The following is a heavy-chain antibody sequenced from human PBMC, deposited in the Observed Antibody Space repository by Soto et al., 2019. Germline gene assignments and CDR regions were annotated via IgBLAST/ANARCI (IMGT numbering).Heavy chain of an antibody. CDR1: GFTFSDYA. CDR3: ATVGRPKPIITGVDN. V-gene: IGHV3-33*01. J-gene: IGHJ4*02. CDR2: IRPTGSNR. D-gene: IGHD2-8*01. Sequence: QVQLVESGGGVVQPGWSLRLSCVTSGFTFSDYAMHWVRQAPAKGLEWVAVIRPTGSNRYYADSVKARFTISRDISQHLLYLQMGTLRADDTAVYLWATVGRPKPIITGVDNWGPGALVTVSS.